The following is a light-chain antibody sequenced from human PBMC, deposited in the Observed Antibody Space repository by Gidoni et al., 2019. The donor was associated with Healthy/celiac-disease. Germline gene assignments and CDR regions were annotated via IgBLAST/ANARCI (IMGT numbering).Light chain of an antibody. Sequence: SYELTHPPSVSVAPGQTASNTSSGDEVGDKYACWYQQKAGQSPVLVIHQDSKRPAGIPGRFSGSNSGNTATLTIGGTQAMEEADYCCQAWDSSAWVFGGGTKLTVL. V-gene: IGLV3-1*01. CDR3: QAWDSSAWV. J-gene: IGLJ3*02. CDR1: EVGDKY. CDR2: QDS.